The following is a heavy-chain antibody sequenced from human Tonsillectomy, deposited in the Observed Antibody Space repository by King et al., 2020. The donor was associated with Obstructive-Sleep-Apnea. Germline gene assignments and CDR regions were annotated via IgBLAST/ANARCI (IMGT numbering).Heavy chain of an antibody. Sequence: VQLVESGGGGVQPGRSLRLSCPAPGYTIRNYAMHSVRPAPGKGLEWLALILYDGSNTYFPASVKGPFTISRDNSQNPLHLQMNSLRSEDTAVYYCASPDGSGSHPPYYDYWGQGTLVTVSS. CDR1: GYTIRNYA. D-gene: IGHD3-10*01. J-gene: IGHJ4*02. CDR3: ASPDGSGSHPPYYDY. V-gene: IGHV3-30*03. CDR2: ILYDGSNT.